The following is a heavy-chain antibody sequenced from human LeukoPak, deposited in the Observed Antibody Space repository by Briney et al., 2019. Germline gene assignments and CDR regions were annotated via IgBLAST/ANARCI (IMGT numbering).Heavy chain of an antibody. V-gene: IGHV4-59*01. D-gene: IGHD4-23*01. CDR3: ARFFNGVKYYFDY. Sequence: NTSETLSLTCTVSGGSISSYYWSWIRQPPGKGLEWIGYIYYSGSTNYNPSLKSRVTISVDTSKNQFSLKLSSVTAADTAVYYCARFFNGVKYYFDYWGQGTLVTVSS. CDR1: GGSISSYY. CDR2: IYYSGST. J-gene: IGHJ4*02.